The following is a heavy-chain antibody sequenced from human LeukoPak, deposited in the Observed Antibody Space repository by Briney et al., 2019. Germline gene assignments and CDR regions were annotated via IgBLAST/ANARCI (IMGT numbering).Heavy chain of an antibody. CDR2: ISSSSSTI. D-gene: IGHD6-25*01. CDR3: ARVGSHQGY. Sequence: GGSLRLSCAASGFTFSSHSMNWVRQAPGKGLEWVSYISSSSSTIYYADSVKGRFTISRDNAKNSLYLQMNSLRAEDTAVYYCARVGSHQGYWGQGTLVTVSS. CDR1: GFTFSSHS. J-gene: IGHJ4*02. V-gene: IGHV3-48*04.